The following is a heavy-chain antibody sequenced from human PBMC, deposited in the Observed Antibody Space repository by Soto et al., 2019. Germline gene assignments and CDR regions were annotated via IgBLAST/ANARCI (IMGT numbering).Heavy chain of an antibody. CDR3: ARGYIAVAGTGFDY. CDR1: GGSISSGDYY. J-gene: IGHJ4*02. D-gene: IGHD6-19*01. V-gene: IGHV4-61*08. Sequence: SETLSLTCTVSGGSISSGDYYWSWIRQPPGKGLEWIGYIYYSGSTNYNPSLKSRVTISVDTSKNQFSLKLSSVTAADTAVYYCARGYIAVAGTGFDYWGQGTLVTVSS. CDR2: IYYSGST.